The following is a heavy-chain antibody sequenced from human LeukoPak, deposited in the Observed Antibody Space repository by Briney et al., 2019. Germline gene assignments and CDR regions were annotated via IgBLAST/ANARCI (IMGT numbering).Heavy chain of an antibody. Sequence: GGTQRLSCAASGFTFSDYYMSWIRQAPGKGLEWVSYISSSGSTIYYADSVKGRFTISRDNAKNSLYLQMNSLRAEDTAVYYCAKDDRWLQFCCWGQGTLVTVSA. CDR1: GFTFSDYY. D-gene: IGHD5-24*01. CDR2: ISSSGSTI. V-gene: IGHV3-11*01. J-gene: IGHJ4*02. CDR3: AKDDRWLQFCC.